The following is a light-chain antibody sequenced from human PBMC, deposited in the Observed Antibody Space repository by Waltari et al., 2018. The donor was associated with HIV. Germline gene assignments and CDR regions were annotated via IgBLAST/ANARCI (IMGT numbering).Light chain of an antibody. V-gene: IGLV3-25*03. CDR2: KDS. Sequence: SYELTQPPSVSVSPGQPARITCSGDALANQHAYWFQQKPGQAPVLFIYKDSERPSGNPARFSGSRSGTTVMLTISGVQAEDEADYYCQSVDSSRIWVFGGGTKLTVL. CDR1: ALANQH. J-gene: IGLJ3*02. CDR3: QSVDSSRIWV.